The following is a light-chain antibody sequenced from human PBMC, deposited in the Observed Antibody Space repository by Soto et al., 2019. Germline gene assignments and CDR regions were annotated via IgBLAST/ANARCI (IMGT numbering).Light chain of an antibody. CDR1: QSVSSKF. Sequence: IVLTQSPTALSLSPGERATLSCRASQSVSSKFLAWYQQKPGQAPRLLIYAASNRATGIPDRFSGSGSGTGFTLTISRLEPEDFVVYYCQLYGSSTLYTFGQGTKVDIK. J-gene: IGKJ2*01. CDR3: QLYGSSTLYT. V-gene: IGKV3-20*01. CDR2: AAS.